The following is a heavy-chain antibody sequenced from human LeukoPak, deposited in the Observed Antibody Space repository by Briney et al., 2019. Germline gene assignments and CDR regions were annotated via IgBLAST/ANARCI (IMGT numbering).Heavy chain of an antibody. CDR2: IYYSGST. J-gene: IGHJ4*02. V-gene: IGHV4-31*11. CDR1: GGSFSGYY. Sequence: SETLSLTCAVYGGSFSGYYWSWIRQHPGKGLEWIGYIYYSGSTYYNPSLKSRVTISVDTSKNQFSLKLSSVTAADTAVYYCARDHGLYGSGSYYSYFDYWGQGTLVTVSS. CDR3: ARDHGLYGSGSYYSYFDY. D-gene: IGHD3-10*01.